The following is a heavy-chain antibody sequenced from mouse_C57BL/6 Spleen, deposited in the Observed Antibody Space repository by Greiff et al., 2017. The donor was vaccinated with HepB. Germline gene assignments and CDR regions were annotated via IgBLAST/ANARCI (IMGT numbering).Heavy chain of an antibody. CDR3: ARSYDYGEGFAY. V-gene: IGHV1-50*01. D-gene: IGHD2-4*01. CDR2: IDPSDSYT. CDR1: GYTFTSYW. Sequence: VQLQQPGAELVKPGASVKLSCKASGYTFTSYWMQWVKQRPGQGLEWIGEIDPSDSYTNYNQKFKGKATLTVDTSSSTAYMQLSSLTSEDSAVYYCARSYDYGEGFAYWGQGTLVTVSA. J-gene: IGHJ3*01.